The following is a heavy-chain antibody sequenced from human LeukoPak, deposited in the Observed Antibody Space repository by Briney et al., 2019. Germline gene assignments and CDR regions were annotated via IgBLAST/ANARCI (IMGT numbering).Heavy chain of an antibody. CDR3: ARGPPNYYDSSGYYPY. D-gene: IGHD3-22*01. CDR2: IYYSGST. CDR1: GGSISSSSYY. Sequence: SETLSLTCTVPGGSISSSSYYWGWIRQPPGKGLEWIGSIYYSGSTYYNPSLKSRDTISVDTSKNQFSLKLSSVTAADTAVYYCARGPPNYYDSSGYYPYWGQGTLVTVSS. V-gene: IGHV4-39*07. J-gene: IGHJ4*02.